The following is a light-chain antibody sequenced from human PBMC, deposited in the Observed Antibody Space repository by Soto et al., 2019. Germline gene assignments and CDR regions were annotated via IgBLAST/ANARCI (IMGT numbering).Light chain of an antibody. V-gene: IGKV3-20*01. J-gene: IGKJ2*01. CDR2: GAS. CDR3: QQYGSSPPHT. CDR1: QSVSSSY. Sequence: EIVLTQSPGTLSLSPGERATLSCRASQSVSSSYLAWYQQKPGQAPRLLIYGASSRATGIPDRFSSSGSGTDFTLTISRLEPEDCAVYYCQQYGSSPPHTFGQGTKLEIK.